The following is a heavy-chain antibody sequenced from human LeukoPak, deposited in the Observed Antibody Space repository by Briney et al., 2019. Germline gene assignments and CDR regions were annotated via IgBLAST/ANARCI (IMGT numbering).Heavy chain of an antibody. CDR1: GYTFTSYA. V-gene: IGHV1-3*01. J-gene: IGHJ4*02. Sequence: ASVKVSCKASGYTFTSYAMHWVRQAPGQRLEWMGWINAGNGNTKYSQKFQGRVTITRDTSASTAYMELSSLRSEDTAVYYCARDGGPNKYYFDYWGQGTWSPSPQ. CDR3: ARDGGPNKYYFDY. CDR2: INAGNGNT. D-gene: IGHD1/OR15-1a*01.